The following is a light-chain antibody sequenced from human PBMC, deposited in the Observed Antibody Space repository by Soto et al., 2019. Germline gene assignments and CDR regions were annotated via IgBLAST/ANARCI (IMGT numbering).Light chain of an antibody. V-gene: IGKV1-39*01. CDR3: QQSYSTLSIT. CDR1: ENIARH. CDR2: AAS. Sequence: DIQMTQSPSSLSASVGDRSTITCRASENIARHLNWYQQKPGKAPNLLIYAASNLQNGVPLRFRGGGSGTDFPLTISNLLPEDFATYYCQQSYSTLSITFGQGTRLEIK. J-gene: IGKJ5*01.